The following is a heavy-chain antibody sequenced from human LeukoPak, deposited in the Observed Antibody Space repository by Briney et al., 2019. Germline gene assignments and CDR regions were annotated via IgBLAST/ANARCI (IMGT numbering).Heavy chain of an antibody. D-gene: IGHD3-16*01. CDR3: AREGDCGLGY. V-gene: IGHV4-34*01. CDR2: INHSGST. J-gene: IGHJ4*02. Sequence: SETLSLTCAVYGGSFSGYYWSWIRQPPGKGLEWIGEINHSGSTNYNPSLKSRVTISVDTSKNQFSLKLSSVTAADTAVYYCAREGDCGLGYWGQGTLVTVSS. CDR1: GGSFSGYY.